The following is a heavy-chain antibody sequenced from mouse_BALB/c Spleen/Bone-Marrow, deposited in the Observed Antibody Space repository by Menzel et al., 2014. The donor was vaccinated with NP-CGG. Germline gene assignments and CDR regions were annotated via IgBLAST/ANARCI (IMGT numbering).Heavy chain of an antibody. Sequence: EVQLQESGPELVKPGASVKISCKTTGYTFTDYTTHWVRQSHGKSLEWIGNINPNNGGTSYNQKFKGKATLTVHKSSSTAYMELRSLTSEDSAVYPCVRGRWYYWGQGTTLTVSS. CDR2: INPNNGGT. CDR1: GYTFTDYT. CDR3: VRGRWYY. D-gene: IGHD2-3*01. V-gene: IGHV1-22*01. J-gene: IGHJ2*01.